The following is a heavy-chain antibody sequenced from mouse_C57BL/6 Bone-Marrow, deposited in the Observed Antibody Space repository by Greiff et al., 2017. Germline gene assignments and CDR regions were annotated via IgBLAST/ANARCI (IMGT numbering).Heavy chain of an antibody. J-gene: IGHJ4*01. Sequence: VQLQQSGAELVRPGASVKLSCKASGYTFTSYWMHWVKQRPGQGLEWIGEIDPSDSYTNYNQKFKGKSTLTVDKSSSTAYMQLSSLTSEDSAVYYCARLGYAMDYWGQGTSVTVSS. V-gene: IGHV1-69*01. CDR1: GYTFTSYW. D-gene: IGHD4-1*01. CDR2: IDPSDSYT. CDR3: ARLGYAMDY.